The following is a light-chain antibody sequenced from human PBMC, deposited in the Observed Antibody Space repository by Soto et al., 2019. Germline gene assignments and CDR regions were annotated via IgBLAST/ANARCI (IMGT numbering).Light chain of an antibody. J-gene: IGLJ1*01. CDR2: EVN. CDR1: SSDIGGYNY. CDR3: SSYAGSNNYV. Sequence: QSALTQPPSASGSPGQSATISCTGTSSDIGGYNYVSWYQQHPGNGPKLMIYEVNKRPSGVPDRFSGSKSGNTASLTVAGLQAEDEADYYCSSYAGSNNYVFGTGTKLTVL. V-gene: IGLV2-8*01.